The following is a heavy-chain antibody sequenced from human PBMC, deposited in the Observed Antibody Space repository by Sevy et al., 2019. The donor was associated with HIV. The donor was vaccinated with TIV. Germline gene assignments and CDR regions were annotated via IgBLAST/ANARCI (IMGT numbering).Heavy chain of an antibody. V-gene: IGHV3-23*01. CDR3: GSGVKAHLDS. CDR1: GFPFDTFA. CDR2: IGRGLENI. Sequence: GGSLRLSCTAFGFPFDTFALNWVRQAPGKGLEWVSTIGRGLENIHYADSVKGRFTISRDNSRNTVYLQLNNLRAEDTAMYYCGSGVKAHLDSWGQGTPVTVSS. J-gene: IGHJ4*02. D-gene: IGHD1-26*01.